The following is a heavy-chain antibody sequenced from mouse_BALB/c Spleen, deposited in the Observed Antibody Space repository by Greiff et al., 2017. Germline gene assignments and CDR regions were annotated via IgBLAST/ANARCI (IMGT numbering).Heavy chain of an antibody. CDR1: GFNIKDTY. J-gene: IGHJ3*01. CDR2: IDPANGNT. Sequence: EVQLQQSGAELVKPGASVKLSCTASGFNIKDTYMHWVKQRPEQGLEWIGRIDPANGNTKYDPKFQGKATITADTSSNTAYLQLSSLTSADTAVYYCASPEGRDWGQGTLVTVSA. CDR3: ASPEGRD. V-gene: IGHV14-3*02.